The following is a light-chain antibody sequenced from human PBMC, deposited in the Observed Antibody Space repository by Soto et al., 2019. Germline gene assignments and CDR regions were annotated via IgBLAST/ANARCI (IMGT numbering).Light chain of an antibody. CDR3: QQSYSNLYT. CDR1: QNIVKY. Sequence: DIQMTQSPSSLSASVGDRVTITCRASQNIVKYLNWYQQTPGQAPKLLIYGASRLESGVPSRFSGLRSGTFFTLTISSLQPEDFAIYYCQQSYSNLYTFGQGTRLEI. V-gene: IGKV1-39*01. CDR2: GAS. J-gene: IGKJ2*01.